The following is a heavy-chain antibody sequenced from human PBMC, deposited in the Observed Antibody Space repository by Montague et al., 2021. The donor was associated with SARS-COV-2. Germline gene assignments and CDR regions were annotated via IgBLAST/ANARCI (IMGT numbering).Heavy chain of an antibody. Sequence: TLSLTCTVSGGSISSGGYYWSWIRQHPGKGLEWIGYIYYSGSTYYNPSLKSRVTISVDTPMNQFPLKLSSVTAADTAVYYCATESLGYCSSTSCYGPHYGVDVWGQGTTVTVSS. CDR2: IYYSGST. CDR1: GGSISSGGYY. CDR3: ATESLGYCSSTSCYGPHYGVDV. J-gene: IGHJ6*02. D-gene: IGHD2-2*01. V-gene: IGHV4-31*03.